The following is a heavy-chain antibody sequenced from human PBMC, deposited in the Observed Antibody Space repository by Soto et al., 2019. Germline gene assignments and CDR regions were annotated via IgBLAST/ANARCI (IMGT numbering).Heavy chain of an antibody. V-gene: IGHV3-23*01. J-gene: IGHJ4*02. Sequence: EVQLLESGGGLVQSGGSLRLSCAASGFTFNSNAMSWVRQAPGKGLEWVSAINGGGGTYYADSVKGRFTISRDNSKNTVSVQMSSLRAEDTAVYYCANETGGNGWYTIDYWGQGTLVTVSS. CDR1: GFTFNSNA. D-gene: IGHD6-19*01. CDR3: ANETGGNGWYTIDY. CDR2: INGGGGT.